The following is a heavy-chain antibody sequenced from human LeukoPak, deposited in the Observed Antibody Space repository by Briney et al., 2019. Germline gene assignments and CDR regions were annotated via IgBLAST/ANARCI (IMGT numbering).Heavy chain of an antibody. CDR3: ARSTQFDY. CDR2: VYYSGST. J-gene: IGHJ4*02. Sequence: SETLSLTCTVSGDSISSFYWSWIRQPPGTGLEWIGCVYYSGSTNYNPSLKSRVTISLDTSKNQFSLRLSSVTAADTAVYYCARSTQFDYWGQGTLVTVSS. V-gene: IGHV4-59*01. CDR1: GDSISSFY. D-gene: IGHD5/OR15-5a*01.